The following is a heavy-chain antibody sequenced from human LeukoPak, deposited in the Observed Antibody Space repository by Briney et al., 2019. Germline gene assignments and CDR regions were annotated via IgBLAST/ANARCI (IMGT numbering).Heavy chain of an antibody. CDR1: GGSISSSSYY. D-gene: IGHD3-22*01. CDR3: ASGTPMIVVFMDV. J-gene: IGHJ6*03. Sequence: SETLSLTCTVSGGSISSSSYYWGWIRQPPGKGLEWIGSIYYSGSTYYNPSLKSRVTISVDTSKNQFSLKLSSVTAADTAVYYCASGTPMIVVFMDVWGKGTTVTVSS. CDR2: IYYSGST. V-gene: IGHV4-39*01.